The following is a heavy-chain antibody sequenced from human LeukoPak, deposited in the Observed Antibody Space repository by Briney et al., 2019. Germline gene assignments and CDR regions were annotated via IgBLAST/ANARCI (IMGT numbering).Heavy chain of an antibody. CDR3: AKHLWRDLLWFGEGYYVDY. J-gene: IGHJ4*02. D-gene: IGHD3-10*01. CDR1: GFPFTNYA. CDR2: ISGSGGDT. V-gene: IGHV3-23*01. Sequence: GGSLRLSCAASGFPFTNYAMSWVRQAPGKGLEWVSVISGSGGDTYYVDSVKGRFTISRDSSKDTLYLQMNSLRVEDTAVYYCAKHLWRDLLWFGEGYYVDYWGQGTLVTVSS.